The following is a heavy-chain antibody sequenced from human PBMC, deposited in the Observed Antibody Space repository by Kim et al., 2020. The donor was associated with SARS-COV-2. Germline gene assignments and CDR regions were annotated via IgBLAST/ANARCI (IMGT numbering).Heavy chain of an antibody. Sequence: GGSLRLSCAASGFTFSSYAMHWVRQAPGKGLEWVAVISYDGSNKYYADSVKGRFTISRDNSKNTLYLQMNSLRAEDTAVYYCARDPVGGSDYVWGSYLGVATLGYFDYWGQGTLVTVSS. V-gene: IGHV3-30*04. CDR1: GFTFSSYA. CDR3: ARDPVGGSDYVWGSYLGVATLGYFDY. D-gene: IGHD3-16*02. J-gene: IGHJ4*02. CDR2: ISYDGSNK.